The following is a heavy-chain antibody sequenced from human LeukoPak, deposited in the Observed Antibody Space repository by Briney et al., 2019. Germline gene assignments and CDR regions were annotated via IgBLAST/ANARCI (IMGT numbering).Heavy chain of an antibody. CDR1: GYTFTGYY. Sequence: ASVKVSCKASGYTFTGYYMHWVRQAPGQGLEWMGWINPNSGGTNYAQKLQGRVTMTTDTSTSTAYMELRSLRSDDTAVYYCARIAVAGTVYWFDPWGQGTLVTVSS. D-gene: IGHD6-19*01. CDR2: INPNSGGT. CDR3: ARIAVAGTVYWFDP. V-gene: IGHV1-2*02. J-gene: IGHJ5*02.